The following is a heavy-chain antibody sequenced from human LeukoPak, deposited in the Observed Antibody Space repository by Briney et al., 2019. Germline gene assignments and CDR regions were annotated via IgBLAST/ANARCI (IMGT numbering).Heavy chain of an antibody. CDR1: GGSISSSSYY. CDR3: ATSRDYYGSGSQMGY. V-gene: IGHV4-39*07. Sequence: PSETLSLTCTVSGGSISSSSYYWGWIRQPPGKGLEWIGSIYYSGSTYYNPSLKSRVTISVDTSKNQFSLKLTSVTAADTAVYYCATSRDYYGSGSQMGYWGQGTLVTVSS. CDR2: IYYSGST. D-gene: IGHD3-10*01. J-gene: IGHJ4*02.